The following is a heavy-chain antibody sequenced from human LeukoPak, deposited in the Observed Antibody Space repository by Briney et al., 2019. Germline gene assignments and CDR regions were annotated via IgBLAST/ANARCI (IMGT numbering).Heavy chain of an antibody. D-gene: IGHD2-15*01. J-gene: IGHJ5*01. V-gene: IGHV4-39*01. CDR3: ARNRSDCSSGSPSFTGFDS. Sequence: SETLSLTCTVSGGPISSTNSYWGWIRQPPGKGLEWIGSIYYSGSTHYNPSLKSRVSISVDTSRSEFSLKLSSVTAGATAIYYCARNRSDCSSGSPSFTGFDSWGQGILVNVSS. CDR2: IYYSGST. CDR1: GGPISSTNSY.